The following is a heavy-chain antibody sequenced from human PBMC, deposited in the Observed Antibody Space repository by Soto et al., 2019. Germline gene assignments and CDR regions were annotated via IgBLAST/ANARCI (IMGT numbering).Heavy chain of an antibody. CDR1: GGTFSYSA. V-gene: IGHV1-69*01. D-gene: IGHD6-6*01. Sequence: QVQLVQSGTEVKKPGSSVKVSCKASGGTFSYSAISWVRQAPGQGLEWMGGIIPVSGVPNYAQKFQCRVTITADEYTTTAYLQLSSLRPEDAAVYYCATPSVAARPKGGYYYADVWGQGTTVTVSS. J-gene: IGHJ6*02. CDR3: ATPSVAARPKGGYYYADV. CDR2: IIPVSGVP.